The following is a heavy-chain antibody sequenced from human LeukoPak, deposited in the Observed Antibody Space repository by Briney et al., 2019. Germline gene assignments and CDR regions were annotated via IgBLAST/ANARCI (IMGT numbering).Heavy chain of an antibody. CDR1: GFTFSSYG. CDR3: AKSGIAAAGQRGYFDY. CDR2: ILNDGSNK. V-gene: IGHV3-30*18. J-gene: IGHJ4*02. Sequence: GGSLRLSCAASGFTFSSYGIHWVRQAPGKGLEWVAVILNDGSNKYYADSVKGRFTISRDNSKNTVYLQMNSLRGEDTAVYYCAKSGIAAAGQRGYFDYWGQGTLVTVSS. D-gene: IGHD6-13*01.